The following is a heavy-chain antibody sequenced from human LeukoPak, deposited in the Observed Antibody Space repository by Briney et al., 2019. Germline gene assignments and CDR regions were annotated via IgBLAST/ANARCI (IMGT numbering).Heavy chain of an antibody. CDR2: INHSGST. CDR1: GGSFSGYY. V-gene: IGHV4-34*01. J-gene: IGHJ6*03. Sequence: SETLSLTCAVYGGSFSGYYWSWIRQPPGKGLEWIGEINHSGSTNYNPFLKSRVTISVDTSKNQFSLKLSSVTAADTAVYYCARLFKVAWLGGRYYYYYYMDVWGKGTTVTVSS. D-gene: IGHD2-21*01. CDR3: ARLFKVAWLGGRYYYYYYMDV.